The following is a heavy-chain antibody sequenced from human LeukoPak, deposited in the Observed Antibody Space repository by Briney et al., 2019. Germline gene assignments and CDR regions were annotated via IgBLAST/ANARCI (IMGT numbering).Heavy chain of an antibody. V-gene: IGHV1-18*01. D-gene: IGHD6-13*01. CDR1: GYTFTSYG. CDR2: ISAYNGNT. J-gene: IGHJ4*02. Sequence: ASVKVSCKASGYTFTSYGISWVRQAPGQGLEWMGWISAYNGNTNYAQKLQGRVTMTKDKSTSTAYMELRSLRSDDTAVYYCARDSPLTPPPRIAAAGTDYWGQGTLVTVSS. CDR3: ARDSPLTPPPRIAAAGTDY.